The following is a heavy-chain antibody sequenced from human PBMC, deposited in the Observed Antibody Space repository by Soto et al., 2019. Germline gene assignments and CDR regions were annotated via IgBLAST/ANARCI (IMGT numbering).Heavy chain of an antibody. CDR2: ISYDGSNK. CDR1: GFTFSSYA. V-gene: IGHV3-30-3*01. Sequence: QVQLVESGGGVVQPGRSLRLSCAASGFTFSSYAMHWVRQAPGKGLDWVAVISYDGSNKYYADSVKGRFTISRDNSKNTLYLQMNSLRAEDTAVYYCAREAYCSGGSCATFDYWGQGTLVTVSS. CDR3: AREAYCSGGSCATFDY. J-gene: IGHJ4*02. D-gene: IGHD2-15*01.